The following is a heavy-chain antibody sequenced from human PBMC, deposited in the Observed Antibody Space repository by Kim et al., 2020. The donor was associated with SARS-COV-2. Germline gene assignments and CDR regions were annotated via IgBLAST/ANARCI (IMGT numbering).Heavy chain of an antibody. CDR2: IKAGTGNI. CDR1: GYSFTTYA. V-gene: IGHV1-3*01. Sequence: ASVKVSCKASGYSFTTYAMHWVRQAPGQRLEWMGWIKAGTGNIKYSQNFQGRVTIARDKSANTAYMELSSLTSEDTAVYYCARDRGSSGSEGRSGMDVGGRGTTVTVSS. D-gene: IGHD3-10*01. J-gene: IGHJ6*02. CDR3: ARDRGSSGSEGRSGMDV.